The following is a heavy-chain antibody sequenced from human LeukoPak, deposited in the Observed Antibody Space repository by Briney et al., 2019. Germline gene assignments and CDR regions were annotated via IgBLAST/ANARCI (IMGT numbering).Heavy chain of an antibody. V-gene: IGHV4-34*01. D-gene: IGHD2-15*01. CDR3: ARDSYCSGGSCYGPSAFDI. CDR2: INHSGST. J-gene: IGHJ3*02. CDR1: GGSCSGYY. Sequence: PSETLSLTCAVYGGSCSGYYWSWIRQPPGKGLEWIGEINHSGSTNYNPSLKSRVTISVDTSKNQFSLKLSSVTAADTAVYYCARDSYCSGGSCYGPSAFDIWGQGTMVTVSS.